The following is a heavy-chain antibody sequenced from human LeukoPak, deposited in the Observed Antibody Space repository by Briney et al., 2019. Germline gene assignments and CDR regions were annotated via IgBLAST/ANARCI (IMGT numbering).Heavy chain of an antibody. V-gene: IGHV1-46*01. Sequence: GASVKVSCKASGYTFTSYYMHWVRQAPGQGLEWMGIINPSGGSTSYAQKFQGRVTMTRDTSTSTVYMELSSLRSEDTAVYYCARGPSIWLHRRYFDYWGQGTLVTVSS. CDR1: GYTFTSYY. J-gene: IGHJ4*02. CDR2: INPSGGST. D-gene: IGHD5-24*01. CDR3: ARGPSIWLHRRYFDY.